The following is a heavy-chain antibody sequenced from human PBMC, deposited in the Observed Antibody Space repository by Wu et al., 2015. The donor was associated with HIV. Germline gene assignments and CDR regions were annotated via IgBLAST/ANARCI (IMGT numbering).Heavy chain of an antibody. J-gene: IGHJ4*02. V-gene: IGHV1-18*01. CDR2: ISAGNGDT. Sequence: QLEQPGVEVQKPGAALKVSCKASGYAFSRHGISWVRQVPGQGLEWVGWISAGNGDTTYAQKFQGRVTLTRDISTTTVFLEFGSLHSDDRAVYYCVKARGSGAYHLFYFDVWGEGTSVSVSS. CDR1: GYAFSRHG. D-gene: IGHD3-10*01. CDR3: VKARGSGAYHLFYFDV.